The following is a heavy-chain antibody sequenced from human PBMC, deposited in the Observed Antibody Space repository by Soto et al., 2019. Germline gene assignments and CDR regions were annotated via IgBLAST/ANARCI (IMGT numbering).Heavy chain of an antibody. CDR1: GFTFSNYG. CDR2: LWYDGRDK. Sequence: GGSLRLSCAASGFTFSNYGMHWVRQAPGKGLEWVAVLWYDGRDKYYADSVKGRFTISRDNSKNTLYLQMNSLRAEDTAVYYCARDWSTAGAFDIWGQGTMVTVSS. D-gene: IGHD6-13*01. CDR3: ARDWSTAGAFDI. V-gene: IGHV3-33*01. J-gene: IGHJ3*02.